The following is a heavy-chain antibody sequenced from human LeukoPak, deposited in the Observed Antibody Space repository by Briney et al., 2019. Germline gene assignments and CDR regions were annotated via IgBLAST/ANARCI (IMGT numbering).Heavy chain of an antibody. CDR2: ISWNSGSI. CDR3: AKGLSSSWHAEFDYFDY. V-gene: IGHV3-9*03. D-gene: IGHD6-13*01. Sequence: GGSLRLSCAASGFTFDDYAMHWVRQAPGKGLEWVACISWNSGSIGYADSVKGRFTICRDNAKNSLYLQMNSLRAEDMALYYCAKGLSSSWHAEFDYFDYWGQGTLVTASS. J-gene: IGHJ4*02. CDR1: GFTFDDYA.